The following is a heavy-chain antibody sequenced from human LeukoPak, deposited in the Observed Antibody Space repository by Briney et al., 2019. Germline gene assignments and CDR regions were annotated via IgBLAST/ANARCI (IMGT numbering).Heavy chain of an antibody. D-gene: IGHD3-22*01. CDR2: ISAYNGNT. J-gene: IGHJ4*02. Sequence: ASVKVSCKASGYTFTSYGISWVRQAPGQGLEWMGWISAYNGNTDYAQKLQGRVTMTTDTSTSTAYMELRSLRSDDTAVYYCARAPYYYDSSGYSAADYWGQGTLVTVSS. V-gene: IGHV1-18*01. CDR3: ARAPYYYDSSGYSAADY. CDR1: GYTFTSYG.